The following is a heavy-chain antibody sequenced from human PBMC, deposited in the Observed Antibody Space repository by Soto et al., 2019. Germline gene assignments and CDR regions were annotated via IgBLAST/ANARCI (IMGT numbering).Heavy chain of an antibody. Sequence: GGSLRLSCAASGFTFSSYAMSWVRQAPGKGLEWVSAISGSGGSTYYADSVKGRFTISRDNSKNTLYLQMNSLRAEDTAVYYCAKDLTDCGGDCYLPPWFDPWGQGTLVTVSS. J-gene: IGHJ5*02. CDR2: ISGSGGST. CDR1: GFTFSSYA. D-gene: IGHD2-21*02. CDR3: AKDLTDCGGDCYLPPWFDP. V-gene: IGHV3-23*01.